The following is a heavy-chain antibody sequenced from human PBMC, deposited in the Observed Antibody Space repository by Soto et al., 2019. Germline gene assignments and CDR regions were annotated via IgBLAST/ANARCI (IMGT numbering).Heavy chain of an antibody. CDR3: ASPATISMVAADY. D-gene: IGHD2-15*01. V-gene: IGHV3-74*01. CDR1: GFTLSGHW. J-gene: IGHJ4*02. CDR2: INGDGSST. Sequence: GSLRLSCAATGFTLSGHWMHWVRQAPGKGLVWVSRINGDGSSTSYADSVKGRFTISRDNAKNMLYLQMNSLRAEDTALYYCASPATISMVAADYWGQG.